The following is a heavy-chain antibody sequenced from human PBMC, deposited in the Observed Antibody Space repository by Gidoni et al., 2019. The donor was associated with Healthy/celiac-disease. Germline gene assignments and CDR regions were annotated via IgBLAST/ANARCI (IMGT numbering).Heavy chain of an antibody. V-gene: IGHV4-30-4*01. CDR2: IYYSGST. Sequence: QVQLQESGPGLVKPSQTLSLTCTVSGGSISSGDYYWSWIRPPPGKGLECIGYIYYSGSTYYNPSLKSRVTISVDTSKNQFSLKLSSVTAADTAVYYCARDRHPDDFWSGYPNYWGQGTLVTVSS. CDR1: GGSISSGDYY. D-gene: IGHD3-3*01. J-gene: IGHJ4*02. CDR3: ARDRHPDDFWSGYPNY.